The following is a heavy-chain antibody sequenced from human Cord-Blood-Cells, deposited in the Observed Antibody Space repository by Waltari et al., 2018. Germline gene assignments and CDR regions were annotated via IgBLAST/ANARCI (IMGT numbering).Heavy chain of an antibody. V-gene: IGHV3-30-3*01. D-gene: IGHD2-15*01. CDR1: GFPLCSSA. CDR3: ARGYCSGGSCYYFDY. Sequence: QVQLVESGGGVVQPGRSLRLSCAAYGFPLCSSAMPWVRKAPGKGLEWVAVISYDGSNKYYADSVKGRFTISRDNSKNTLYLQMNSLRAEDTAVYYCARGYCSGGSCYYFDYWGQGTLVTVSS. CDR2: ISYDGSNK. J-gene: IGHJ4*02.